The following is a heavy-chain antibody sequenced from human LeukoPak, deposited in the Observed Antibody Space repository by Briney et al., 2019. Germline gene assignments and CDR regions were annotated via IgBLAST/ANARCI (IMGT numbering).Heavy chain of an antibody. Sequence: SETLSLTCAVYGGSFSGYYWSWIRQPPGKGLEWIGEINHSGSTNYNPSLKSRVTISVDTSKNQFSLKLSSVTAADTAVYYCARGGEGTMIVVVTNFDYWGQGTLVTVSS. CDR3: ARGGEGTMIVVVTNFDY. CDR1: GGSFSGYY. J-gene: IGHJ4*02. V-gene: IGHV4-34*01. D-gene: IGHD3-22*01. CDR2: INHSGST.